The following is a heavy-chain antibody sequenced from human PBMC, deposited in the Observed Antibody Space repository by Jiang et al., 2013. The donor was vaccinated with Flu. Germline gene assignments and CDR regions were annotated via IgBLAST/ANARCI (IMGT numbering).Heavy chain of an antibody. D-gene: IGHD6-13*01. CDR3: ARARAPEIAAYYFDS. Sequence: LVKSSETLSLTCSVSGGSVGSGNYYWNWIRQPPGGALEWIGYIYDSWSTNYSPSLKSRLTISVDTSKTQFSLNLRSVTAADTAVYYCARARAPEIAAYYFDSWGQGTLVTVSS. V-gene: IGHV4-61*01. CDR1: GGSVGSGNYY. CDR2: IYDSWST. J-gene: IGHJ4*02.